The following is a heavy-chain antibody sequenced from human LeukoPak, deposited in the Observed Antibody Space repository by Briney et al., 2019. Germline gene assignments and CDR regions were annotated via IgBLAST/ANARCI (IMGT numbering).Heavy chain of an antibody. J-gene: IGHJ4*02. Sequence: PGGSLRLSCVPSGSTLSGYWMNWVRQVPGRGLGWVANIKQDGSEKYYVDSVKSRFTISRDNAKNSLYLQLNSLRAEDTAVYYCAGGIGWLIDYGGRGNVVTVSS. V-gene: IGHV3-7*04. CDR1: GSTLSGYW. CDR2: IKQDGSEK. CDR3: AGGIGWLIDY. D-gene: IGHD6-19*01.